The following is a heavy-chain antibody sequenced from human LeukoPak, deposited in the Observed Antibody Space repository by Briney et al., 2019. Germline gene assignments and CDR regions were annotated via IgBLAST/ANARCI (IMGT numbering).Heavy chain of an antibody. CDR2: INWNGGST. V-gene: IGHV3-20*04. J-gene: IGHJ6*03. Sequence: PGGSLRLSCAASGFRFDDYGMSWVRHAPGKGLEWVSGINWNGGSTGYADSVKGRFTISRDNAKNSLYLQMNSLRAEDTALYYCARDPYYYYYMDVWGKGTTVTVSS. CDR3: ARDPYYYYYMDV. CDR1: GFRFDDYG.